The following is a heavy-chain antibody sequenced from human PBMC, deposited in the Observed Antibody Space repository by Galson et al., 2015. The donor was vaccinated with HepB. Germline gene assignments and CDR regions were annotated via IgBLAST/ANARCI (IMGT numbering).Heavy chain of an antibody. J-gene: IGHJ4*02. D-gene: IGHD6-19*01. CDR2: IGSGDHK. Sequence: SLRLSCAASGFTFSPYGMTWVRQAPGKGLEWVSTIGSGDHKFYPDSLKGRFTISRDIDKNSVYLQMTGLSAEDTAVYYCARDSASWSRDYWGQGTLVTVSS. V-gene: IGHV3-69-1*02. CDR1: GFTFSPYG. CDR3: ARDSASWSRDY.